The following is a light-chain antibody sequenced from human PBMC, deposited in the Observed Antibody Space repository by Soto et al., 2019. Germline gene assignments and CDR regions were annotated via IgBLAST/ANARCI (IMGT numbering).Light chain of an antibody. CDR3: MQATQFPWT. CDR2: KIS. Sequence: IVMTQTPLSSAVTLGQPASISCRSSQSLEDSDGNSHLSWLHQRPGQPPRLLIYKISNRLSGVPDRFSGSGAGTVFTLRISGVEADDVGLYSCMQATQFPWTFGKGTKVDIK. CDR1: QSLEDSDGNSH. J-gene: IGKJ1*01. V-gene: IGKV2-24*01.